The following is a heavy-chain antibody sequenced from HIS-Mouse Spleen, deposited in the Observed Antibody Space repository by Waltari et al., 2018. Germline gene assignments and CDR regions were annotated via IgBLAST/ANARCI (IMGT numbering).Heavy chain of an antibody. CDR1: GFTFSSYG. D-gene: IGHD1-26*01. Sequence: QVQLVESGGGVVQPGRSLRLSCAASGFTFSSYGMHWVRQAPGKGLEWVAVISYDGSNKYYADSVKGRFTNSRENSKDTLYLQMNRLSAEDTAVYYCAKDLSGSYYNYFDYWGQGTLVTVSS. V-gene: IGHV3-30*18. CDR3: AKDLSGSYYNYFDY. J-gene: IGHJ4*02. CDR2: ISYDGSNK.